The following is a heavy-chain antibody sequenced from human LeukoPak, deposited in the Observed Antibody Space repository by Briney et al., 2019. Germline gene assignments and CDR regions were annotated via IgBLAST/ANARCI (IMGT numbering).Heavy chain of an antibody. CDR1: GGSISSGSYY. Sequence: PSETLSLTCTVSGGSISSGSYYWSWIRQPAGKGLEWIGRIYTSESTNYNPSLKSRVTISVDTSKNQFSLKLSSVTAADTAVYYCARDQNDFWSGSPVYWGQGTLVTVSS. CDR3: ARDQNDFWSGSPVY. V-gene: IGHV4-61*02. J-gene: IGHJ4*02. CDR2: IYTSEST. D-gene: IGHD3-3*01.